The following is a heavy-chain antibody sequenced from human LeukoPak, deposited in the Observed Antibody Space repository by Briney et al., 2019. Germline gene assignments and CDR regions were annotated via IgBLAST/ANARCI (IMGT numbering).Heavy chain of an antibody. Sequence: ASVKVSCKASGYTFTSYGISWVRQAPGQGLEWMGWISAYNGNTNYAQKLQRRVTMTTDTSTSTAYMELRSPRSDDTAVYYCARDRSGYDYVDYMDVWGKGTTVTVSS. V-gene: IGHV1-18*01. D-gene: IGHD5-12*01. J-gene: IGHJ6*03. CDR3: ARDRSGYDYVDYMDV. CDR1: GYTFTSYG. CDR2: ISAYNGNT.